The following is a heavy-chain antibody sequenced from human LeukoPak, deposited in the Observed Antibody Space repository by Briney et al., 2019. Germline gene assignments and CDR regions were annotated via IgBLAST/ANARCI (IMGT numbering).Heavy chain of an antibody. CDR2: IIPIFGTA. CDR3: AGGSRIAAAGNFIF. J-gene: IGHJ4*02. V-gene: IGHV1-69*01. D-gene: IGHD6-13*01. Sequence: GSSVKVSCKASGGTFSSYAISWVRQAPGQGLEWMGGIIPIFGTANYAQKFQGRVTITADESTSTAYMELSSLRSEDTAVYYCAGGSRIAAAGNFIFWGQGTLVTVSS. CDR1: GGTFSSYA.